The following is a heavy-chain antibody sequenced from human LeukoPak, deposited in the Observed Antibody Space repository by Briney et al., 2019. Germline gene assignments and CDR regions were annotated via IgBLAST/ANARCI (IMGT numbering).Heavy chain of an antibody. CDR3: ARETPRRGETRDGYR. Sequence: GGSLRLSCAASGFTFSSYAIHWVRQAPGKGLEWVAVISYDGSNKYYADSVKGRFTISRDNSKNTLYLQMNSLRAEDTAVYYCARETPRRGETRDGYRWGQGTLVTVSS. CDR2: ISYDGSNK. V-gene: IGHV3-30-3*01. CDR1: GFTFSSYA. J-gene: IGHJ4*02. D-gene: IGHD5-24*01.